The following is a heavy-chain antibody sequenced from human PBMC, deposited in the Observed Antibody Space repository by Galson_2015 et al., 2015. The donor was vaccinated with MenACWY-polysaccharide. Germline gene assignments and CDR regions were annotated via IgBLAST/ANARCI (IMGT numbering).Heavy chain of an antibody. CDR1: GFTFSGYW. V-gene: IGHV3-7*04. CDR3: ARGQKTLEP. CDR2: IKQDGSEN. J-gene: IGHJ5*02. Sequence: SLRLSCAASGFTFSGYWMSWVRQAPGKGLEWVANIKQDGSENYYVDSVKGRITISRDNAKNSLCLQMNSLRAEDTAVYYCARGQKTLEPWGQGTLVTVSS. D-gene: IGHD5-24*01.